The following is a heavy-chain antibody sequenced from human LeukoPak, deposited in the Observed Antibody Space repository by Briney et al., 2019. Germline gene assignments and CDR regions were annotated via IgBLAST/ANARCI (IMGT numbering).Heavy chain of an antibody. V-gene: IGHV3-23*01. Sequence: GGSLRLSCAASGFTFSSYAMTWVRQAPGKGLKGVSAMSVIGGSTYYADSVKGRFTISRDNSKNTLYLQMNSLRAEDTAVYYCAKDQTYGSMDVWGKGITVTVSS. D-gene: IGHD4-17*01. CDR2: MSVIGGST. CDR3: AKDQTYGSMDV. CDR1: GFTFSSYA. J-gene: IGHJ6*03.